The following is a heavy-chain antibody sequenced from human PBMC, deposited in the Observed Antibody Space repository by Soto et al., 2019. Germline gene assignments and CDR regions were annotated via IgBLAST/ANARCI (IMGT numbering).Heavy chain of an antibody. CDR3: ARGREDYVWGSMVGWFDP. D-gene: IGHD3-16*01. CDR2: INHSGST. J-gene: IGHJ5*02. V-gene: IGHV4-34*01. CDR1: GGSFSGYY. Sequence: ETLSLTCAVYGGSFSGYYWSWIRQPPGKGLEWIGEINHSGSTNYNPSLKSRVTISVDTSKNQFSLKLSSVTAADTAVYYCARGREDYVWGSMVGWFDPWGQGTLVTVSS.